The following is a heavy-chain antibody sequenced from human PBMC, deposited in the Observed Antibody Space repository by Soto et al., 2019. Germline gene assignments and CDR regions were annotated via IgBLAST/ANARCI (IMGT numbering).Heavy chain of an antibody. Sequence: SETLSLTCTVSGGSISSGGYYWSWIRQHPGKGLEWIGYIYYSGSTYYNPSLKSRVTISVDTSKNQFSLKLSSVTAADTAVYYCASRYYYDSSGAFDPWGQGTLVTVSS. CDR1: GGSISSGGYY. CDR2: IYYSGST. V-gene: IGHV4-31*03. CDR3: ASRYYYDSSGAFDP. J-gene: IGHJ5*02. D-gene: IGHD3-22*01.